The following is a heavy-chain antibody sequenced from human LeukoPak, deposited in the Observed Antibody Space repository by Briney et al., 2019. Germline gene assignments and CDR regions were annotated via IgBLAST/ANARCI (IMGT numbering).Heavy chain of an antibody. CDR2: VFDSGST. CDR3: ARLYQQSKWKYYYYYMDV. J-gene: IGHJ6*03. CDR1: GASFSTNY. Sequence: SAPLSLPCSVSGASFSTNYWSWIRPPPGRGLEWIGYVFDSGSTNYNPSLKSRVTISVDTSTKQFSLRLGSVTAADTAVYYCARLYQQSKWKYYYYYMDVWGKGTAVTVSS. V-gene: IGHV4-59*01. D-gene: IGHD1-1*01.